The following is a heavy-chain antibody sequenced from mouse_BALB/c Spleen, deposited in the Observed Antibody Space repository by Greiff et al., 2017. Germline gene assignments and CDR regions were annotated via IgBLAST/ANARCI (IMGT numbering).Heavy chain of an antibody. CDR2: ISYSGST. J-gene: IGHJ4*01. Sequence: EVTVVASGPSLVKPSQTLSLTCSVTGDSITSGYWNWFRKFPGNKLEYMGYISYSGSTYYNPSLKSRISITRDTSKNQYYLQLNSVTTEDTATYYWARSGYYRYEDDAMDDWGQGTSVTVAS. D-gene: IGHD2-14*01. CDR3: ARSGYYRYEDDAMDD. V-gene: IGHV3-8*02. CDR1: GDSITSGY.